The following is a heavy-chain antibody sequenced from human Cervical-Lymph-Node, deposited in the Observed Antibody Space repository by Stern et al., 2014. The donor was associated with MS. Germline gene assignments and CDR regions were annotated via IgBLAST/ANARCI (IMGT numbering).Heavy chain of an antibody. J-gene: IGHJ4*02. Sequence: QDQLVQSGAEVKKPGASVKVSCKASGHTTTSYGITWVRQAPGQGLEWMGWISAHNGNTNYEQKFQGRVTMTTDTSTSTAYMELRSLRSDDTAVYFCATFIPTSGTFNWWGQGTLVTVSS. CDR2: ISAHNGNT. V-gene: IGHV1-18*01. CDR3: ATFIPTSGTFNW. D-gene: IGHD1-1*01. CDR1: GHTTTSYG.